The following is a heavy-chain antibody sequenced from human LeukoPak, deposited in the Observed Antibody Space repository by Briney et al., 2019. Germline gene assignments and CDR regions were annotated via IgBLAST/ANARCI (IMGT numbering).Heavy chain of an antibody. J-gene: IGHJ4*02. CDR1: GFTLSSYN. V-gene: IGHV3-48*02. CDR2: ITTSIDII. CDR3: VRDHNYYFGY. Sequence: GGSLRLSCAASGFTLSSYNMNWVRQAPGKGLEWISYITTSIDIISYADSVKCRFTISRDNAKNSLYLQMDSLRDEDTAVYYCVRDHNYYFGYWGQGILVTVSA.